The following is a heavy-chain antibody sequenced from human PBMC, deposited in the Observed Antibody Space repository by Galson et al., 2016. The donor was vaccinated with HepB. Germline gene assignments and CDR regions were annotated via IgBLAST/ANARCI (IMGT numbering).Heavy chain of an antibody. CDR3: AKDRSASWIYYFDY. CDR1: GFTFKNYG. J-gene: IGHJ4*02. Sequence: SLRLSCAASGFTFKNYGMHWVRQAPGKGLEWVAFISYDGSTIYYADSVKGRFTISRDNSKNTLYLQMNSLRVEDTAVFSCAKDRSASWIYYFDYWGQGTLVTVSS. D-gene: IGHD6-25*01. CDR2: ISYDGSTI. V-gene: IGHV3-30*18.